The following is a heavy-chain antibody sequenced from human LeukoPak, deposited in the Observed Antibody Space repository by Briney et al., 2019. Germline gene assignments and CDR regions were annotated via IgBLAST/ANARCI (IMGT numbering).Heavy chain of an antibody. Sequence: GGSLRLSCAASGFTFDDYAMHWVRQAPGKGLEWVSGISWNSGSIGSADSVKGRFPISRDKAKNSLYLQMNSLRAEDTDLYYCEIPTVTTTLTGYWGQGTLVTVSS. V-gene: IGHV3-9*01. CDR2: ISWNSGSI. CDR1: GFTFDDYA. D-gene: IGHD4-17*01. CDR3: EIPTVTTTLTGY. J-gene: IGHJ4*02.